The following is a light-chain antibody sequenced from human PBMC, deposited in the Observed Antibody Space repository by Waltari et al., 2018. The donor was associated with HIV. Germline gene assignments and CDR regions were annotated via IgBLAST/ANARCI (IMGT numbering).Light chain of an antibody. Sequence: DIQMTQSPSSLSASVGDRVTLTCRSSHDINKYLNWFQQKPGQAPKVLIHGATRLESGVPSRFRGIGSGTDFSLTISSLQPEDFSTYFCLQSFKTPLTFGPGTKIQIK. CDR2: GAT. V-gene: IGKV1-39*01. CDR3: LQSFKTPLT. CDR1: HDINKY. J-gene: IGKJ1*01.